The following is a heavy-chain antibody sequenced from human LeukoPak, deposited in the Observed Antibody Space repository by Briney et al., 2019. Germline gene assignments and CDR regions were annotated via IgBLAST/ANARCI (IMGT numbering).Heavy chain of an antibody. V-gene: IGHV3-11*01. D-gene: IGHD6-19*01. CDR3: AGGIAVAGDAFDI. CDR1: GLTFSDYY. CDR2: ISSSGSTI. Sequence: SGGSLRLSCAASGLTFSDYYMSWIRQAPGKGLEWVSYISSSGSTIYYADSVKGRFTISRDNAKNSLYLQMDSLRAEDTAVYYCAGGIAVAGDAFDIWGQGTMVTVSS. J-gene: IGHJ3*02.